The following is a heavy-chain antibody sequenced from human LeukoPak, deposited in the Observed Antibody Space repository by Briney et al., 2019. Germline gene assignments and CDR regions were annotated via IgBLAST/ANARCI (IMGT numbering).Heavy chain of an antibody. CDR2: ISSSSSYI. CDR3: ARDTYYYDSSGYYIIDY. CDR1: GFTFSSYS. J-gene: IGHJ4*02. V-gene: IGHV3-21*01. Sequence: GGSLRLSCAASGFTFSSYSMNWVRQAPGKGLEWVSSISSSSSYIYYADSVKGRFTISRDNAKNSLYLQMNSLRAEDTAVYYCARDTYYYDSSGYYIIDYWGQGALVIVSS. D-gene: IGHD3-22*01.